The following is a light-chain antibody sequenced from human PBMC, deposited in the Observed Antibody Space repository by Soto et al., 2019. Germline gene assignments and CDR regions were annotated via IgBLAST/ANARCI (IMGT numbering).Light chain of an antibody. J-gene: IGKJ4*01. CDR1: QSISNW. V-gene: IGKV1-5*03. Sequence: DIQMTQSPSTLSASVGERVTLTCRASQSISNWLAWYQQKPGKAPKLLIYRASSLESGVPSRFSGSGSGTEFTLTISSLQPDDFAAYYCQQYNSYSPRLTFGGGTKVETK. CDR2: RAS. CDR3: QQYNSYSPRLT.